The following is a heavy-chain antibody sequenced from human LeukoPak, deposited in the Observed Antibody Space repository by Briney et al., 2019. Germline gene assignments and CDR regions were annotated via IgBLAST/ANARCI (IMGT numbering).Heavy chain of an antibody. CDR3: ARDGQTYSSSWYRYYYYGMDV. J-gene: IGHJ6*02. CDR2: ISAYNGNT. V-gene: IGHV1-18*01. Sequence: GASVKVSCKASGYTFTSYGISWVRQAPGQGLEWMRWISAYNGNTNYAQKLQGRVTITTDTSTSTAYMELRSLRSDDTAVYYCARDGQTYSSSWYRYYYYGMDVWGQGTTVTVSS. CDR1: GYTFTSYG. D-gene: IGHD6-13*01.